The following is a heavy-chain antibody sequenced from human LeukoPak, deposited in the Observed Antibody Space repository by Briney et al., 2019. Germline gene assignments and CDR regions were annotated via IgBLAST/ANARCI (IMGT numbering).Heavy chain of an antibody. J-gene: IGHJ4*02. D-gene: IGHD6-19*01. CDR1: GFTFSSYE. Sequence: GGSLRLSCAASGFTFSSYEMNWVRQASGKGLEWVSYISSSDNTIYYAESVKGRFTISRDNAKNSLYLQMNSLRAEDTAVYYCARDLAVTGYFDYWGQGTLVTVSS. CDR3: ARDLAVTGYFDY. CDR2: ISSSDNTI. V-gene: IGHV3-48*03.